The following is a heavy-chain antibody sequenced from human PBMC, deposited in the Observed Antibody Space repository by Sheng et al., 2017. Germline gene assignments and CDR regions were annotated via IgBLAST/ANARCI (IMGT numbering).Heavy chain of an antibody. D-gene: IGHD4-17*01. V-gene: IGHV1-69*02. CDR2: IIPILGIA. CDR1: GGTFSSYT. CDR3: ARAATVTTKRFDP. Sequence: QVQLVQSGAEVKKPGSSVKVSCKASGGTFSSYTISWVRQAPGQGLEWMGRIIPILGIANYAQKFQGRVTITADKSTSTAYMELSSLRSEDTAVYYCARAATVTTKRFDPWGQGTLVTVSS. J-gene: IGHJ5*02.